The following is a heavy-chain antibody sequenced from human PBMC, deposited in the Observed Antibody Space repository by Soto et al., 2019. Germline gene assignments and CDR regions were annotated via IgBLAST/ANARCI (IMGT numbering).Heavy chain of an antibody. J-gene: IGHJ4*02. CDR2: INPSGGST. Sequence: GASVKVSCKASGYTFTSYYMHWVRQAPGQGLEWMGIINPSGGSTSYAQKFQGRVTMTRDTSTSTVYMELSSLRSEDTAVYYCARDQRNCSGGSCHNDYWGQGTLVTISS. CDR1: GYTFTSYY. V-gene: IGHV1-46*01. D-gene: IGHD2-15*01. CDR3: ARDQRNCSGGSCHNDY.